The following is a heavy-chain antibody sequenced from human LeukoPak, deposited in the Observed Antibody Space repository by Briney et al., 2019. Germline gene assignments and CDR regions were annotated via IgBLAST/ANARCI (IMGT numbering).Heavy chain of an antibody. V-gene: IGHV4-39*07. J-gene: IGHJ4*02. CDR1: SGSISNSGYY. Sequence: SETLSLTCTVSSGSISNSGYYWAWLRQPPGKGLEWIGTIYYSGSAYLNPSLKSRVTISVDTSKNQFSLNLYSVTAADTAVYYCATVVADYDILTGYSKYYFDFWGQGTLVTVSS. CDR3: ATVVADYDILTGYSKYYFDF. CDR2: IYYSGSA. D-gene: IGHD3-9*01.